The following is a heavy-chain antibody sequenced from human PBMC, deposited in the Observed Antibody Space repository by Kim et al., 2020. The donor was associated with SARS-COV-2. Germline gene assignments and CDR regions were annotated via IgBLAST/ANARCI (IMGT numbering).Heavy chain of an antibody. V-gene: IGHV4-31*03. CDR3: ARIRTSYYGMDV. CDR1: GGSISSGDFY. Sequence: SETLSLTCTVSGGSISSGDFYWSWIRQHPGEGLEWIGYIHYSGNTFYNPSLKSRGTISIDRSKNQFSLRVNSVTAADTAVYYCARIRTSYYGMDVWGQGT. J-gene: IGHJ6*02. D-gene: IGHD3-16*01. CDR2: IHYSGNT.